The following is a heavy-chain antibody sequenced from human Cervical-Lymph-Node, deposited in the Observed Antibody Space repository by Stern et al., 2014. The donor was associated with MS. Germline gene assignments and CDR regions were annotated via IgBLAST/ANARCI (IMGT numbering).Heavy chain of an antibody. Sequence: AQLAESGGDLVNPGGSLRLSCAASGFTFSLYHLTWIRQAPGRGLEYISYISKSSDTIYYADSVKGRFTISRDNAKNSLYLQMNSLRVEDTAVYYCARDYTGYALDSWGQGTLVAVSS. J-gene: IGHJ4*02. CDR3: ARDYTGYALDS. CDR1: GFTFSLYH. CDR2: ISKSSDTI. D-gene: IGHD2-2*01. V-gene: IGHV3-11*01.